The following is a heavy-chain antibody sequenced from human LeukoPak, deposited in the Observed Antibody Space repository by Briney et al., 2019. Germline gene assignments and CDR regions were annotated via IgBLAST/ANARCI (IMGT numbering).Heavy chain of an antibody. J-gene: IGHJ4*02. CDR1: RFTLSNYW. D-gene: IGHD6-19*01. Sequence: GGSLRLSCAASRFTLSNYWMSWVRQAPGKGLEWVDNIKQDGSETYYVDSVKGRFTISRDNAKNSLSLQMNSLRAEDTAVYYCARQRGSGCLDYWGQGTLVTVSS. V-gene: IGHV3-7*01. CDR3: ARQRGSGCLDY. CDR2: IKQDGSET.